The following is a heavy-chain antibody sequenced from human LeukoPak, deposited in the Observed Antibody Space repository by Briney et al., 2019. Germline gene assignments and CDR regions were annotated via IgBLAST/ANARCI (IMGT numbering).Heavy chain of an antibody. Sequence: GGSLRLSCAASGFTFSDYNMAWIRQGPGKGREGGSYIISSSSYTNYADSVKGRFTICREKAENSLFLKMNSMKGEDAALYYCTTDRGSVWGQGTLVTVSS. CDR3: TTDRGSV. CDR2: IISSSSYT. V-gene: IGHV3-11*05. J-gene: IGHJ4*02. CDR1: GFTFSDYN.